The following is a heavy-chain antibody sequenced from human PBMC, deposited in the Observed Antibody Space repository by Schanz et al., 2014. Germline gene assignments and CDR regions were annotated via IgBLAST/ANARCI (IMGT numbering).Heavy chain of an antibody. CDR2: ISVYHGHT. V-gene: IGHV1-18*01. J-gene: IGHJ6*02. CDR1: GYSFTTYG. D-gene: IGHD3-10*01. CDR3: VRDAGWAFGDYHGMDV. Sequence: QVQLVQSGAEVMKPGSSVKVSCKASGYSFTTYGLNWVRQAPGQGPEWMGWISVYHGHTNYAEKVHGRVTMTTDTSTSTAYMELRSLISDDTAVYYCVRDAGWAFGDYHGMDVWGQGTTVTVSS.